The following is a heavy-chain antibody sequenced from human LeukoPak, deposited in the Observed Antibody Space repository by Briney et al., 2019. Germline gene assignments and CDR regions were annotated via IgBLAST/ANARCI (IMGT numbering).Heavy chain of an antibody. CDR2: INTDGSST. Sequence: GGSLRLSCAASGFTFSSYWVHWVRQAPGKGLVWFSRINTDGSSTSYADSVKGRFTISRDNAKNTLYLQMNSLRAEDTAVYYCAREDSYGIAASWAAFDIWGQGTMVTVSS. J-gene: IGHJ3*02. V-gene: IGHV3-74*01. D-gene: IGHD6-13*01. CDR1: GFTFSSYW. CDR3: AREDSYGIAASWAAFDI.